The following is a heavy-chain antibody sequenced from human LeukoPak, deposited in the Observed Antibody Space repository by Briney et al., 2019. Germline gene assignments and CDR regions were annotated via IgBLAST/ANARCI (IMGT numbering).Heavy chain of an antibody. V-gene: IGHV3-30*03. CDR1: GFTFSSYG. Sequence: GGSLRLSCAASGFTFSSYGMHWVRQAPGKGLEWVAVISYDGSNKYYADSVKGRFTISRDNSKYTLYLQMNSLRAEDTAVYYCARGSPYFYGTDLDYWGQGTLVTVSS. CDR3: ARGSPYFYGTDLDY. CDR2: ISYDGSNK. D-gene: IGHD3-10*01. J-gene: IGHJ4*02.